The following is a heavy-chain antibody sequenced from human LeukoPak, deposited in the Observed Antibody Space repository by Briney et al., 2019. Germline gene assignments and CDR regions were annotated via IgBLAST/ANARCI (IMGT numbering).Heavy chain of an antibody. Sequence: GGSLRLSCAASGFTFSSYSMNWVRQAPGKGLEWVSSISSSSSYIYYADSVKGRFTISRDNAKNSLYLQMNSLRADDTAVYYCARQWFGEFFFGYWGQGALVTAAS. D-gene: IGHD3-10*01. J-gene: IGHJ4*02. CDR3: ARQWFGEFFFGY. V-gene: IGHV3-21*01. CDR1: GFTFSSYS. CDR2: ISSSSSYI.